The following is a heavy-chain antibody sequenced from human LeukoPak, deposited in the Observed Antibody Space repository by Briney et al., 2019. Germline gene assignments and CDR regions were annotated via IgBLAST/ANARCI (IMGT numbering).Heavy chain of an antibody. D-gene: IGHD3-22*01. CDR2: ISDRGSRT. CDR3: AKRGVVIRVILVGFHKEAYYFDS. J-gene: IGHJ4*02. CDR1: GITLSNYG. V-gene: IGHV3-23*01. Sequence: RPGGSLRLSCAVSGITLSNYGMSWVRQAPGKGLEWVAGISDRGSRTNYADSVKGRFTISTDHPQNTLYLQMNSLRAEDTAVYFCAKRGVVIRVILVGFHKEAYYFDSWGQGALVTVSS.